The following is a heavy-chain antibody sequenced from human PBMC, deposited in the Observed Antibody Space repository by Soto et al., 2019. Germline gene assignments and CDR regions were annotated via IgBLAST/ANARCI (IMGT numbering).Heavy chain of an antibody. CDR2: IYSGGST. J-gene: IGHJ2*01. V-gene: IGHV3-53*01. Sequence: EVQLVESGGGLIQPGGSLRLSCAASGFTVTNKYMTWVRQAPGKGLEWVSVIYSGGSTSYADSVKGRFTISRDNSKNILYLQMHSLRAEDTAVYYCARVDYGDYGWYFDLWCRGTLVTVSS. D-gene: IGHD4-17*01. CDR1: GFTVTNKY. CDR3: ARVDYGDYGWYFDL.